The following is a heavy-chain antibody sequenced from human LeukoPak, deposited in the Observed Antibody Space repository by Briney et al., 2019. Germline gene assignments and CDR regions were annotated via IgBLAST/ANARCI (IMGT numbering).Heavy chain of an antibody. CDR1: GYRFTTYW. CDR2: IQPADSQT. V-gene: IGHV5-51*01. J-gene: IGHJ3*02. D-gene: IGHD1-1*01. CDR3: ARRLRTGGFDI. Sequence: GESLKISCMGSGYRFTTYWIDWVRQVPGKGLEWMGLIQPADSQTRYNPSFQGQVTLSDDKSISTAYLQRSSLRPSDTAIYYCARRLRTGGFDIWGQGTEVTVSS.